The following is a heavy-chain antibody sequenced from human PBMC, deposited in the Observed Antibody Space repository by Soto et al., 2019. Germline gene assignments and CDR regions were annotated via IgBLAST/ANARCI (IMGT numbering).Heavy chain of an antibody. CDR2: IIPIFGTA. D-gene: IGHD3-22*01. CDR1: GGTFSSYA. Sequence: QVQLVQSGAEVKKPGSSVNVSCKASGGTFSSYAISWVRQAPGQGLEWMGGIIPIFGTANYAQKFQGRVTITADEPTSTAYMELSSLRSEDTAVYYCARDMGYYDSSGYYYAFDIWGQGTMVTVSS. J-gene: IGHJ3*02. V-gene: IGHV1-69*01. CDR3: ARDMGYYDSSGYYYAFDI.